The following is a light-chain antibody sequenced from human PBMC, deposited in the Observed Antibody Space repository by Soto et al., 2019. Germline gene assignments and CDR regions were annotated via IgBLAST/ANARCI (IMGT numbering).Light chain of an antibody. CDR1: QDIDNY. CDR3: QQYDDFSIT. J-gene: IGKJ5*01. V-gene: IGKV1-33*01. Sequence: DIQMTQSPSSLSASVGDRVTITCQASQDIDNYLNWYQQKPGTAPRLLIYDTSNLETGVPLRFSGSRSGTDFTFTISSLQAEDIATYYCQQYDDFSITFGQGTRLEIK. CDR2: DTS.